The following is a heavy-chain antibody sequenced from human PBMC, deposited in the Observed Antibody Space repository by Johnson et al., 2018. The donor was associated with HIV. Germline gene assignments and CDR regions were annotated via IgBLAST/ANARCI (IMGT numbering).Heavy chain of an antibody. CDR3: ARTSSGSRNALDI. D-gene: IGHD3-10*01. CDR2: IRWDGAVT. V-gene: IGHV3-43D*03. J-gene: IGHJ3*02. Sequence: VQLVESGGGLVQPGGSLRLSCAASGFKFDDCAMHWVRQAPGNGLEWVSLIRWDGAVTHYVDSVKGRFTISRDNANNSLHLQMNRLRAEDTAVYYCARTSSGSRNALDIWGQGTMVTVSS. CDR1: GFKFDDCA.